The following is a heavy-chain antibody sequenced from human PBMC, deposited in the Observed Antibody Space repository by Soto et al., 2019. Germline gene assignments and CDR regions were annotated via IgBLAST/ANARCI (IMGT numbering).Heavy chain of an antibody. Sequence: PGGSLRLSCAASGFTFSSYAMSWVRQAPGKGLEWVSAISGSGGSTYYADSVKGRFTISRDNSKNTLYLQMNSLRAEDTAVYYCAKVWGSSWSMYYFDYWGQGTLVTVSS. CDR1: GFTFSSYA. CDR3: AKVWGSSWSMYYFDY. D-gene: IGHD6-13*01. J-gene: IGHJ4*02. CDR2: ISGSGGST. V-gene: IGHV3-23*01.